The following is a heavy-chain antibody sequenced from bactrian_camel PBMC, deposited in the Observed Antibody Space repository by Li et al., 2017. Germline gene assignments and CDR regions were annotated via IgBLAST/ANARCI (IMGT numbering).Heavy chain of an antibody. J-gene: IGHJ4*01. Sequence: HVQLVESGGASVQAGGSLRLACKASLFTYATKCMAWFRQAPGKEREGVARIATGSGNTYYADSVKGRFTISQDNAKNTVYLQMNSLEPEDTAMYYCAAAGTGRCGLNYWGQGTQVTVS. D-gene: IGHD8*01. CDR2: IATGSGNT. CDR1: LFTYATKC. V-gene: IGHV3S63*01. CDR3: AAAGTGRCGLNY.